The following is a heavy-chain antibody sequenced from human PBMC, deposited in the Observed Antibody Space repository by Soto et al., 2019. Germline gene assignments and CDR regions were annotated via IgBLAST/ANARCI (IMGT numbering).Heavy chain of an antibody. V-gene: IGHV4-39*01. CDR1: GGSISSSSYY. Sequence: SETLSLTCTVSGGSISSSSYYWGWIRQPPGKGLEWIGGIYYSGSTYYNPSLKSRVTISVDTSKNQFSLKLSSVTAADTAVYYCARGYSGTFGAFDIWGQGTMVTVSS. D-gene: IGHD1-26*01. CDR3: ARGYSGTFGAFDI. CDR2: IYYSGST. J-gene: IGHJ3*02.